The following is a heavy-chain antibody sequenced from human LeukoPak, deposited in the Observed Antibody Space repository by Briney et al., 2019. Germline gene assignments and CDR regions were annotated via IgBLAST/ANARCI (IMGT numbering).Heavy chain of an antibody. CDR2: IKQDGSEK. CDR1: GFTFSDYY. CDR3: ARDSSGWYYYYYYYMDV. Sequence: GGSLRLSCAASGFTFSDYYMSWVRQAPGKGLEWVANIKQDGSEKYYVDSVKGRFTISRDNAKNSLYLQMNSLRAEDTAVYYCARDSSGWYYYYYYYMDVWGKGTTVTVSS. J-gene: IGHJ6*03. D-gene: IGHD6-19*01. V-gene: IGHV3-7*01.